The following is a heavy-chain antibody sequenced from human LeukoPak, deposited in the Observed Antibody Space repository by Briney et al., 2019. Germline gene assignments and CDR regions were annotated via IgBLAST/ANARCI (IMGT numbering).Heavy chain of an antibody. Sequence: SVTVSCTASGGTFSSYAISWVRQVPGQGLEWMGGIIPIFGTANYAQKFQGRVTITADKSTSTAYMELSSLRSEDTAVYYCARGYCSGGGCYSYYYYNYMDVWGKGTTVTVSS. CDR3: ARGYCSGGGCYSYYYYNYMDV. V-gene: IGHV1-69*06. CDR1: GGTFSSYA. D-gene: IGHD2-15*01. J-gene: IGHJ6*03. CDR2: IIPIFGTA.